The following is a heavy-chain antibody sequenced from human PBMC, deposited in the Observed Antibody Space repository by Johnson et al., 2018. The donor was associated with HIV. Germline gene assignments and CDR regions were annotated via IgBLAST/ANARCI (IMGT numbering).Heavy chain of an antibody. D-gene: IGHD6-25*01. Sequence: QVQLVESGGGLVQPGGSLRLSCAASGFTFSSYAMRWVRQAPGKGLEWVAVISYDGSNKYYADSVKGRFSISRDNSKNSLSLQLNSLRPDDAAVDFCARDRRYSRGGRGAFDIWGQGTMVTVSS. V-gene: IGHV3-30*04. CDR2: ISYDGSNK. CDR3: ARDRRYSRGGRGAFDI. J-gene: IGHJ3*02. CDR1: GFTFSSYA.